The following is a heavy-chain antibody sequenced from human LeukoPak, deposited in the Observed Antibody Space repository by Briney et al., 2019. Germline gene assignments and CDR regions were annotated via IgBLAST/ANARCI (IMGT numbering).Heavy chain of an antibody. Sequence: PSETLSLTCTVSGGSISSYYWSWIRQPPGKGLEWIGYIYYNGSTNYNPSLKSRVTISVDTSKNQFSLKLSSVTAADTAVYYCARLLTSLYYFDYWGQGTLVTVSS. CDR3: ARLLTSLYYFDY. D-gene: IGHD2-15*01. CDR1: GGSISSYY. CDR2: IYYNGST. J-gene: IGHJ4*02. V-gene: IGHV4-59*08.